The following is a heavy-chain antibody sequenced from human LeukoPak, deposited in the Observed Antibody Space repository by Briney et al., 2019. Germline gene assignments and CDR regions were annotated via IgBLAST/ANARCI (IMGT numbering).Heavy chain of an antibody. J-gene: IGHJ4*02. CDR3: ARVDDYYDSSGYYYFDY. Sequence: EASVKVSCKASGYTFTSYGISWVRQAPGQGLEWMGWISAYNGNTNYAQKLQGRVTMTTDTSTSTAYMELRSLRSDDTAVYYCARVDDYYDSSGYYYFDYWGQGTLVTVSS. CDR1: GYTFTSYG. CDR2: ISAYNGNT. V-gene: IGHV1-18*01. D-gene: IGHD3-22*01.